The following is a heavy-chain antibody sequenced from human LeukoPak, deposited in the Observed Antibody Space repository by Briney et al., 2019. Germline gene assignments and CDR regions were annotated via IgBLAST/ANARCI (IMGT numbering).Heavy chain of an antibody. CDR2: IWYDGSNK. Sequence: PRRTLRLSCAASGFTFSSYGMHWVRQAPGKGLEWVAVIWYDGSNKDYADSVKGRFTISRDNSKNTLYLQMNSLRAEDTAVYYCARSDVSDYYYGMDVWGQGTTVTVSS. J-gene: IGHJ6*02. CDR3: ARSDVSDYYYGMDV. V-gene: IGHV3-33*01. D-gene: IGHD3-16*01. CDR1: GFTFSSYG.